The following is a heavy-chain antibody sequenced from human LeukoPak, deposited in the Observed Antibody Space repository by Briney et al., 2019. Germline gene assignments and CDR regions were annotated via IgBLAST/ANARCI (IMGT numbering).Heavy chain of an antibody. V-gene: IGHV4-4*07. CDR1: GGSISTYY. CDR3: AGLDGMDV. CDR2: IYTTGTT. Sequence: SETLSLTCTVSGGSISTYYWTWIRQTAGKGLEWIGRIYTTGTTNYNPSLKSRVTMSVGTSQNQFSLKLRSVTAADTAVYYCAGLDGMDVWGQGTTVTVSS. J-gene: IGHJ6*02.